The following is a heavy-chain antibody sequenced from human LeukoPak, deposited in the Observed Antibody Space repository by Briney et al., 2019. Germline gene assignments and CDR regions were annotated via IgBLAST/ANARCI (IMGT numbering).Heavy chain of an antibody. CDR1: GFTFSSYS. CDR2: ISSSSSYI. V-gene: IGHV3-21*01. D-gene: IGHD6-19*01. J-gene: IGHJ4*02. Sequence: GGSLRLSCAASGFTFSSYSMNWVRQAPGKGLEWASSISSSSSYIYYADSVKGRFTISRDNAKNSLYLQMNSLRAEDTAVYYCARVHSSGWSDYWGQGTLVTVSS. CDR3: ARVHSSGWSDY.